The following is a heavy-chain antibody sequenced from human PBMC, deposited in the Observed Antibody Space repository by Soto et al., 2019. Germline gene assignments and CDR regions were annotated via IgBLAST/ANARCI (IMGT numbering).Heavy chain of an antibody. D-gene: IGHD3-10*01. V-gene: IGHV4-39*01. CDR2: IYYSGST. J-gene: IGHJ4*02. CDR3: ARHSVRGSGSYYNAFDY. CDR1: GGSISSSSYY. Sequence: PSETLSLTFTVSGGSISSSSYYWGWIRQPPGKGLEWIGSIYYSGSTYYNKSLKSRVTISVDTSKNQFSLKLSSVTAADTAVYYFARHSVRGSGSYYNAFDYWGQGTLVTVSS.